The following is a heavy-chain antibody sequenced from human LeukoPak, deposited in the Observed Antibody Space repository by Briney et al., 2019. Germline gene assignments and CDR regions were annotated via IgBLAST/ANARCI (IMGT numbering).Heavy chain of an antibody. CDR3: ALSPDIAAAGIMSWFDP. V-gene: IGHV2-5*02. CDR1: GFSLITSGLG. J-gene: IGHJ5*01. CDR2: IYWDDDK. Sequence: CGPTVGNPTQTLTVTCTFSGFSLITSGLGVGWIRQPPGKALEWLAVIYWDDDKRYSPSLKSRLTITKDTSKNQVVLTMTNMDPVDTATYYCALSPDIAAAGIMSWFDPWGQAMLAAVSS. D-gene: IGHD6-13*01.